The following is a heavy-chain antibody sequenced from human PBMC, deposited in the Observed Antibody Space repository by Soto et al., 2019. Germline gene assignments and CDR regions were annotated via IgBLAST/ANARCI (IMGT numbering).Heavy chain of an antibody. CDR3: ARLSITANGGWFDP. V-gene: IGHV4-31*03. CDR2: ISYSGST. J-gene: IGHJ5*02. CDR1: GGSINSGNYY. Sequence: QVQLQESGPGLVKPSQTLSLTCTVSGGSINSGNYYWSWIRHHPGKGLEWIGYISYSGSTSYNPSLMSRVTISVDASKNQFYLKLSSVTAADTAVYYCARLSITANGGWFDPWGQGTLVTVSS. D-gene: IGHD6-6*01.